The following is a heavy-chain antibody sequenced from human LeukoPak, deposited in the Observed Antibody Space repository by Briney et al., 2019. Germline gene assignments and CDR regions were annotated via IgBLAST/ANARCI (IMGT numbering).Heavy chain of an antibody. D-gene: IGHD3-10*01. Sequence: GGSLRLSCAASGLTVSSNSMSWVRQAPGKGLEWVSFIYSGGSTYYADSVKGRFTISRDNSKNTLYLQMNSLRADDTAVYYCARDPGNYYGSGSYYRNWGQGTLVTVSS. J-gene: IGHJ4*02. V-gene: IGHV3-53*01. CDR2: IYSGGST. CDR1: GLTVSSNS. CDR3: ARDPGNYYGSGSYYRN.